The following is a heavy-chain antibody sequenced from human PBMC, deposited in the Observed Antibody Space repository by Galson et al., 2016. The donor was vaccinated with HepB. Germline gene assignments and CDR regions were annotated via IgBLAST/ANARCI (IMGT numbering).Heavy chain of an antibody. CDR1: GFTFTSSA. CDR3: AAALSYCSSTSCYLPLHY. J-gene: IGHJ4*02. D-gene: IGHD2-2*01. Sequence: SVKVSCKASGFTFTSSAMQWVRQARGQRLEWIGWIVVGSGNTDYAQKFQERVTITRDMSTSTAYMERSSLRSEDTAVYYCAAALSYCSSTSCYLPLHYWGQGTLVTVSS. CDR2: IVVGSGNT. V-gene: IGHV1-58*02.